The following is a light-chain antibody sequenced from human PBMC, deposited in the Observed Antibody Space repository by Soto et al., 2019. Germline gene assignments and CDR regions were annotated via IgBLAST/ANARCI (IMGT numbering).Light chain of an antibody. V-gene: IGLV1-40*01. CDR2: GNS. CDR3: QSYDSSLSAL. Sequence: SALTQPPSVYRAPGQRVTISCTGSSSNIGAGYDVHWYQQLPGTAPKLLIYGNSNRPSGVPDRFSGSKSGTSASLAITGLQAGDEADYYCQSYDSSLSALFGTGTKVTVL. CDR1: SSNIGAGYD. J-gene: IGLJ1*01.